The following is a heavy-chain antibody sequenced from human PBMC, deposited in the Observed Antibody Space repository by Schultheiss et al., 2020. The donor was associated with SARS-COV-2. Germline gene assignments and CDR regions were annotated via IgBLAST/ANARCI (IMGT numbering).Heavy chain of an antibody. V-gene: IGHV4-34*01. CDR2: IYHSGST. J-gene: IGHJ4*02. Sequence: SETLSLTCAVYGGSFSGYYWSWIRQPPGKGLEWIGEIYHSGSTNYNPSLKSRVTISVDTSKNQFSLKLNSVTAADTAVYYCARDLKGYYDSSGWKYYFDYWGQGTLVTVSS. D-gene: IGHD3-22*01. CDR3: ARDLKGYYDSSGWKYYFDY. CDR1: GGSFSGYY.